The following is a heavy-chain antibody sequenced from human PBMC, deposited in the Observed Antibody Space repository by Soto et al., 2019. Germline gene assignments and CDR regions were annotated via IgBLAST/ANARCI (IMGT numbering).Heavy chain of an antibody. CDR3: ARETVVVAAIDY. CDR1: GYSISSGYY. D-gene: IGHD2-15*01. V-gene: IGHV4-38-2*02. CDR2: IYHSGST. Sequence: PSETLSLTCAVSGYSISSGYYWGWIRQPPGKGLEWIGSIYHSGSTYYNPSLKSRVTISVDTSKNQFSLKLSSVTAADTAVYYCARETVVVAAIDYWGQGTPVTVSS. J-gene: IGHJ4*02.